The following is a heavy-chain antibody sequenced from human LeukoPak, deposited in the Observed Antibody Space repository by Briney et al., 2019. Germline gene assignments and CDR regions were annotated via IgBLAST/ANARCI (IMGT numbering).Heavy chain of an antibody. Sequence: GGSLRLSCAASGFTVANDRMSWVRQAPGKGLEWVSTVYGGGNTAYADSVKGRFTISRDNSKNTLYLQMNSLRAEDTAVYYCAKDLNSTYNYDSSGYEDAFDIWGQGTMVTVSS. CDR1: GFTVANDR. J-gene: IGHJ3*02. D-gene: IGHD3-22*01. CDR2: VYGGGNT. CDR3: AKDLNSTYNYDSSGYEDAFDI. V-gene: IGHV3-53*01.